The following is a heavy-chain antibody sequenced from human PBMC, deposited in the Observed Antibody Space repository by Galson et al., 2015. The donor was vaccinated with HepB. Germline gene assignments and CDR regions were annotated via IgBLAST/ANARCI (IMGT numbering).Heavy chain of an antibody. CDR3: ARTFTFGGVFVTHDAFDI. Sequence: SLRLSCAASGFTFSSYSMNWVRQAPGKGLEWVSYISSSSTTIYYADSVKGRFTISRDNAKNSLYLQMNSLRAEDTAVYYCARTFTFGGVFVTHDAFDIWGQGTMVTVSS. D-gene: IGHD3-16*02. V-gene: IGHV3-48*01. CDR2: ISSSSTTI. J-gene: IGHJ3*02. CDR1: GFTFSSYS.